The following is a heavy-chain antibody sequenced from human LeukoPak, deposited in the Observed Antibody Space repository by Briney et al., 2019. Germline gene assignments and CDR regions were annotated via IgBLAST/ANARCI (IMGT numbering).Heavy chain of an antibody. V-gene: IGHV3-21*01. J-gene: IGHJ3*02. D-gene: IGHD2-21*01. CDR1: XFTFSXXS. Sequence: LRLSXXXXXFTFSXXSMNWVRQXPGKGLEWVSSISSSSSYIYYADSVKGRFTISRDNAKNSLYLQMNSLRAEDTAVYYCARLGDKDAFDIWGQGTMVTVSS. CDR2: ISSSSSYI. CDR3: ARLGDKDAFDI.